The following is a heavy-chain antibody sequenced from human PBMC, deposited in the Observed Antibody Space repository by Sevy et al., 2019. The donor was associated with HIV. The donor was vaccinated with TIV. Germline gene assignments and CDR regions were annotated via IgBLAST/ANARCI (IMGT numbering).Heavy chain of an antibody. CDR3: ARYCSGGSCYSLLPHYHYGMHV. V-gene: IGHV3-7*01. Sequence: GGSLTLSCAASGFTFNMYWMTWVRQAPGKGLEWVANIKEDGSQKNYLDSVKGRFIISRDNAKESLYLQINSLRAEDTAVYYCARYCSGGSCYSLLPHYHYGMHVWGQGTTVTVSS. J-gene: IGHJ6*02. D-gene: IGHD2-15*01. CDR2: IKEDGSQK. CDR1: GFTFNMYW.